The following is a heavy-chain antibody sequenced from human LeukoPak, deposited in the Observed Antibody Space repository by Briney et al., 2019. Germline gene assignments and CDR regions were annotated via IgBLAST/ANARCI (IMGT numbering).Heavy chain of an antibody. J-gene: IGHJ4*02. V-gene: IGHV3-64D*06. Sequence: GGSLRLSCSASGFTLSRYGMHWVRQAPGKGLEYVSGISSNGGSTNYADSVKGGFTISRDNSKDTLHLQMSSLRAEDTAVYYCVKGYCSSISCSLIDYGGQGTLVTVSS. CDR2: ISSNGGST. D-gene: IGHD2-2*01. CDR3: VKGYCSSISCSLIDY. CDR1: GFTLSRYG.